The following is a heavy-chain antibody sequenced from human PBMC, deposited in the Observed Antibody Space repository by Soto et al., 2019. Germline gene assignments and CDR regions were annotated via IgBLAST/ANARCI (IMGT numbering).Heavy chain of an antibody. V-gene: IGHV3-53*04. CDR2: IYSGGST. D-gene: IGHD2-2*01. Sequence: GGSLRLSCAASGFTVSSNYMSWVRQAPGKGLEWVSVIYSGGSTYYADSVKGRFTISRHNSKNTLYLQMNSLRAEDTAVYYCARWQTYCSSTSCYGSWFDPWGQGTLVTVSS. J-gene: IGHJ5*02. CDR3: ARWQTYCSSTSCYGSWFDP. CDR1: GFTVSSNY.